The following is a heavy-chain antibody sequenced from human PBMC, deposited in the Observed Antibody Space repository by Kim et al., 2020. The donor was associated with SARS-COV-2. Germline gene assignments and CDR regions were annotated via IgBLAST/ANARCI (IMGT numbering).Heavy chain of an antibody. D-gene: IGHD2-15*01. CDR2: INPSGGST. V-gene: IGHV1-46*01. CDR1: GYTFTSYY. J-gene: IGHJ5*02. Sequence: ASVKVSCKASGYTFTSYYMHWVRQAPGQGLEWMGIINPSGGSTSYAQKFQGRVTMTRDTSTSTVYMELSSLRSEDTAVYYCARDWGSIVVPAAIWADCSGGSCYSSGWFDPWGQGTLVTVSS. CDR3: ARDWGSIVVPAAIWADCSGGSCYSSGWFDP.